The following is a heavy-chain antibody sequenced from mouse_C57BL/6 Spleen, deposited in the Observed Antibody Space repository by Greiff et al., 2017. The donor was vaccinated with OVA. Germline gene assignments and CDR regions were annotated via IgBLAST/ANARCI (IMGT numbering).Heavy chain of an antibody. CDR2: IRSKSSNYAT. CDR1: GFTFNTYA. D-gene: IGHD2-4*01. Sequence: EVQLVESGGGLVQPKGSLKLSCAASGFTFNTYAMHWVRQAPGKGLEWVARIRSKSSNYATYYADSVKDRFTISRDDSQSMLYLQMNNLKTEDTAMYYCVREGGYDYALDPYYFDYWGQGTTLTVSS. J-gene: IGHJ2*01. CDR3: VREGGYDYALDPYYFDY. V-gene: IGHV10-3*01.